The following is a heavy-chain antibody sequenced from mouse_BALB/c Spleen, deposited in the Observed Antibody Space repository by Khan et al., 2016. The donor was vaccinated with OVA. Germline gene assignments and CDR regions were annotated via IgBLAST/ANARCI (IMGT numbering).Heavy chain of an antibody. V-gene: IGHV1S137*01. CDR3: ARGGGGDRFAY. CDR1: GYTFTDFT. Sequence: VQLQESGAELVRPGVSVKISCKGSGYTFTDFTMHWVKQSHAKSLEWIGVISTYYGDATYNQKFKGKATMTVDRSSSTAYMALARLTSEDSAIXCGARGGGGDRFAYWGQGTLVTVSA. CDR2: ISTYYGDA. J-gene: IGHJ3*01.